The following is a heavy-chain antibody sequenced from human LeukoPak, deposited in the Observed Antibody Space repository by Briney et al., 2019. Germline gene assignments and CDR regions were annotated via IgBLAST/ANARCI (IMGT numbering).Heavy chain of an antibody. Sequence: SETLSLTCTVSGGSISSYYWSWIRQPAGKGLEWIGRIYTSGSTNYNPSLKSRVAISVDTSKNQFSLKLSSVTAADTAVYYCARPTGSRNYFDYWGQGTLVTVSS. CDR1: GGSISSYY. J-gene: IGHJ4*02. CDR2: IYTSGST. V-gene: IGHV4-4*07. CDR3: ARPTGSRNYFDY.